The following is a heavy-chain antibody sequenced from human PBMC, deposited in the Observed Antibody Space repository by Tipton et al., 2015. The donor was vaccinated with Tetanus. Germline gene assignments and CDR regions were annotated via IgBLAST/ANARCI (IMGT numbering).Heavy chain of an antibody. D-gene: IGHD3-16*01. CDR1: GGLITTGGYS. J-gene: IGHJ4*02. CDR2: IYQTDST. CDR3: VRGRGLGAYSFGFEY. Sequence: TLSLTCAVSGGLITTGGYSWGWIRQTPGQGLEWIGYIYQTDSTYYNPSLRSRLTISISRPKNQFSLKLTSVTAADTAVYYCVRGRGLGAYSFGFEYWGRGAQVTVSS. V-gene: IGHV4-30-2*01.